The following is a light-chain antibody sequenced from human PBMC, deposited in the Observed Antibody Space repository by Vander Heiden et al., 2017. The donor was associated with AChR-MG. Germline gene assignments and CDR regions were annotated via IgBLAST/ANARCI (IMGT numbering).Light chain of an antibody. CDR3: GTWDNSLTVV. CDR1: SSNIGNDY. CDR2: DNN. J-gene: IGLJ2*01. Sequence: QSVLTQPPSVSAAPGHTVTIPCSGSSSNIGNDYVSWYQQLPGTAPKLLIYDNNKRPSGIPDRFSGSKSGTSATLGISGLQTGDEADYYCGTWDNSLTVVFGGGTKVTVL. V-gene: IGLV1-51*01.